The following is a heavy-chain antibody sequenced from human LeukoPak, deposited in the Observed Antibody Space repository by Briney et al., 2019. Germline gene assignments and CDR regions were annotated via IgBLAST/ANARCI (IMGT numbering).Heavy chain of an antibody. CDR1: GFTFNYYG. Sequence: PGGSLRLSCAASGFTFNYYGMSWVRQAPGKGLEWVSSINNSGGSTYYADSVKGRFTISRDNSRNTLYLQMNSLRAEDTAVYYCARDPGFDYSPWGQGTLVTVSS. J-gene: IGHJ4*02. V-gene: IGHV3-23*01. CDR2: INNSGGST. D-gene: IGHD4-11*01. CDR3: ARDPGFDYSP.